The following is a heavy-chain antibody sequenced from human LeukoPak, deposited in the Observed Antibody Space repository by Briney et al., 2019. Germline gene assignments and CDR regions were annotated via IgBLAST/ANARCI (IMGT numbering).Heavy chain of an antibody. D-gene: IGHD3-10*01. CDR3: VTSEVTRSGLGC. V-gene: IGHV3-30-3*01. CDR2: ISYDGSNE. J-gene: IGHJ4*02. Sequence: GGSLRLSCAASGFTFSGYAMHWVRQAPGKGLEWVAVISYDGSNEYYADSVKGRFTISRDNSKNTLYLQMNSLSVEDTAVYYCVTSEVTRSGLGCWGQGTLVTVS. CDR1: GFTFSGYA.